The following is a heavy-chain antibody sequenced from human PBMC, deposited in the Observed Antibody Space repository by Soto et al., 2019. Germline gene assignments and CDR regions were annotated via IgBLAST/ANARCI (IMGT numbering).Heavy chain of an antibody. J-gene: IGHJ4*02. CDR3: ARALLHTLVVPDFDY. Sequence: QVLLVQSGAEVKKPGASLKVSCKASGYTFLTYGLTWVRQAPGEGLEWRGWISSYNGITNYARQFQGRVTMTADTSTNTGWMELADMRSDDTAVYFCARALLHTLVVPDFDYWGQGTLATVSS. V-gene: IGHV1-18*01. CDR2: ISSYNGIT. D-gene: IGHD2-8*02. CDR1: GYTFLTYG.